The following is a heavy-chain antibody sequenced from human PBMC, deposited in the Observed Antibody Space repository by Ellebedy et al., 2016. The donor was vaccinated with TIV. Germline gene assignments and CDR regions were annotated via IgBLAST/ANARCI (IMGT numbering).Heavy chain of an antibody. J-gene: IGHJ4*02. V-gene: IGHV3-9*01. CDR1: GFTFDDYA. CDR2: ISWNSGSI. Sequence: GGSLRLXXAASGFTFDDYAMHWVRQAPGKGLEWVSGISWNSGSIGYADSVKGRFTISRDNAKNSLYLQMNSLRAEDTALYYCAKGAGYSSSSVLRDWGQGTLVTVSS. CDR3: AKGAGYSSSSVLRD. D-gene: IGHD6-13*01.